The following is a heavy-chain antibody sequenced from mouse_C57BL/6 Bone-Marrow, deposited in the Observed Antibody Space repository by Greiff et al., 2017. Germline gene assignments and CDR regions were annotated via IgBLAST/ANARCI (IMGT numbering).Heavy chain of an antibody. V-gene: IGHV1-76*01. J-gene: IGHJ4*01. CDR2: IYPGSGNT. D-gene: IGHD1-1*01. CDR1: GYTFTDYY. CDR3: ARTDYGSSYDYAMDY. Sequence: QVQLKESGAELVRPGASVKLSCKASGYTFTDYYIHWVKQRPGQGLEWIARIYPGSGNTYYNEKFKGKATLTAEKSSSTAYMQLSSLTSADSAVYFCARTDYGSSYDYAMDYWGQGTSVTVSS.